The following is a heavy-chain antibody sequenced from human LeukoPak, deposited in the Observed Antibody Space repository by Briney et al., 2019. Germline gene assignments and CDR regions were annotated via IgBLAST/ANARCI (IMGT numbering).Heavy chain of an antibody. J-gene: IGHJ6*02. Sequence: SGGSLRLSCAASGFTFSNYWIHWVRQAPGKGLVWVSRIDNAGSITTYADSVKGRFTISRDNAENTLYLQMSDLRAEDTAVYFCARGGGLDVWGQGATVTVSS. V-gene: IGHV3-74*03. D-gene: IGHD3-16*01. CDR1: GFTFSNYW. CDR3: ARGGGLDV. CDR2: IDNAGSIT.